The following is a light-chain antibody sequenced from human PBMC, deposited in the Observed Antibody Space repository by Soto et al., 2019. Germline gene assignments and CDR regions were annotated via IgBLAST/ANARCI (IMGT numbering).Light chain of an antibody. V-gene: IGLV2-8*01. CDR2: EYI. CDR3: SSYSGSNHHHVL. CDR1: SSDVGGYEY. Sequence: QSVLTQPPSASGSPGQSVTISCTGSSSDVGGYEYVCWYQQHPGKAPKLIIYEYIKRPSGVPDRFSGSKSGNTASLTVSGRQAEEEDADYCSSYSGSNHHHVLFGGGTKVTVL. J-gene: IGLJ2*01.